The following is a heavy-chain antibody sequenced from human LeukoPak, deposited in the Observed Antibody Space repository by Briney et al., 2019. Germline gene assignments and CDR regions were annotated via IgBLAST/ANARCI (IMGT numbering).Heavy chain of an antibody. CDR1: GFTFSSYA. Sequence: GGSLRLSCAASGFTFSSYAMSWVRQAPGKGLEWVSAISGSGGSTYYADSVKGRFTISRDNSKNTLYLQMNSLRAEDTAVYYCAKDRSVDILTGYLDYWGQGTLVTVSS. CDR3: AKDRSVDILTGYLDY. V-gene: IGHV3-23*01. J-gene: IGHJ4*02. CDR2: ISGSGGST. D-gene: IGHD3-9*01.